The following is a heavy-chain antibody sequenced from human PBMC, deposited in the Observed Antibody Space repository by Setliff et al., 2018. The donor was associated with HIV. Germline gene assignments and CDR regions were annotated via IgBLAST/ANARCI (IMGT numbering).Heavy chain of an antibody. Sequence: GESLKISCAASGFTFSNYAMSWVRQAPGKGLELVSSISGSGGSTYYADSVRGRFTISRDNSKNTLYLQMNSLRAEDTAIYCCAQHRENYYDSSGYNWGQGTLVTVS. D-gene: IGHD3-22*01. CDR2: ISGSGGST. V-gene: IGHV3-23*01. CDR1: GFTFSNYA. J-gene: IGHJ4*02. CDR3: AQHRENYYDSSGYN.